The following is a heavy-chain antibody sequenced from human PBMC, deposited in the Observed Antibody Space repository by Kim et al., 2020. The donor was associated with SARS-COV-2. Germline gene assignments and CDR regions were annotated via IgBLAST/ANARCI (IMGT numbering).Heavy chain of an antibody. Sequence: GRFTISRDNAKNSLYLQMNSLRAEDTALYYCAKGQIACSGGSCYSGWFDPWGQGTLVTVSS. J-gene: IGHJ5*02. CDR3: AKGQIACSGGSCYSGWFDP. D-gene: IGHD2-15*01. V-gene: IGHV3-9*01.